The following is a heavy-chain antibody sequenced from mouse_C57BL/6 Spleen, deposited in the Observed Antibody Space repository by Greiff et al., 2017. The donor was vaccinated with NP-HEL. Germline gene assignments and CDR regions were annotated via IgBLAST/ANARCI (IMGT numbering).Heavy chain of an antibody. V-gene: IGHV1-22*01. CDR1: GYTFTDYN. D-gene: IGHD2-1*01. J-gene: IGHJ2*01. Sequence: EVQLQQSGPELVKPGASVKMSCKASGYTFTDYNMHWVKQSHGKSLEWIGYINPNNGGTSYNQKFKGKATLTVNKSSSPAYMELRSLTSEDSAVYYCARYGNYPYYFDYWGQGTTLTVSS. CDR2: INPNNGGT. CDR3: ARYGNYPYYFDY.